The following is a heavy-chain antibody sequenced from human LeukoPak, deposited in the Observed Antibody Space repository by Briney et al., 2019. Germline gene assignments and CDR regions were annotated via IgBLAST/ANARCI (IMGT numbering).Heavy chain of an antibody. Sequence: PGRSLRLSCVASGITFSRHGMVRVRQAPDKGLEWVAVIADDGGVKQYANSVKGRFTVSRDNSKSTLYLQMNGLSVEDTAIYYCAREATWGEWYFDHWGQGTPVTVSS. CDR1: GITFSRHG. D-gene: IGHD3-3*01. CDR2: IADDGGVK. V-gene: IGHV3-30*03. J-gene: IGHJ4*02. CDR3: AREATWGEWYFDH.